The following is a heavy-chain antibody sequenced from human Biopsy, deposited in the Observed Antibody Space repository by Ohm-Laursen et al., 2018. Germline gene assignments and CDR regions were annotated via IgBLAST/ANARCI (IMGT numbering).Heavy chain of an antibody. CDR1: GYTFTSYE. Sequence: SVKVSCKTSGYTFTSYEINWVRQATGQGLEWMGWMNPDSGNTGYAQNFQDRVTMTRNTSISTAYMELSSLRSEDTAVYFCARADPPLFYYGSGSSNWFDPWGQGTLVIVSS. CDR3: ARADPPLFYYGSGSSNWFDP. J-gene: IGHJ5*02. D-gene: IGHD3-10*01. CDR2: MNPDSGNT. V-gene: IGHV1-8*01.